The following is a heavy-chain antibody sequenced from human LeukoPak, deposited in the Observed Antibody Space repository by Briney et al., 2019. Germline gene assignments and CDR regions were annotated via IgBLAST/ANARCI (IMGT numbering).Heavy chain of an antibody. CDR3: ARDGGSGPLAPLSGNWFDP. J-gene: IGHJ5*02. CDR1: GYTFTSYA. D-gene: IGHD3-10*01. V-gene: IGHV1-3*01. Sequence: ASVKVSCKASGYTFTSYAMHWVRQAPGQRLEWMGWINAGNGNTNYAQKLQGRVTMTTDTSTSTAYMELRSLRSDDTAVYYCARDGGSGPLAPLSGNWFDPWGQGTLVTVSS. CDR2: INAGNGNT.